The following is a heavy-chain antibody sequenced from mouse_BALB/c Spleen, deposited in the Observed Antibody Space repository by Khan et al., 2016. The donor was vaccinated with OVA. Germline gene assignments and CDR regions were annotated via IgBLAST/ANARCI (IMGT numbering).Heavy chain of an antibody. CDR1: GYTFTDYY. V-gene: IGHV1-77*01. J-gene: IGHJ3*01. Sequence: QVQLQQSGAELARPGASVKLSCKASGYTFTDYYINWVKQRTGQGLEWIGEISPGSGDTYYNEKFKGKATLTADKSSTTAYMQLRSLTSEASAVYFGARRNYCGYTFAYWGQGTLVTVSA. CDR2: ISPGSGDT. D-gene: IGHD1-2*01. CDR3: ARRNYCGYTFAY.